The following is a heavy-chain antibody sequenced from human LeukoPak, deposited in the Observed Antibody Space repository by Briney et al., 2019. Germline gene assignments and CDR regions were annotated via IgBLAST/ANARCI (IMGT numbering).Heavy chain of an antibody. CDR1: GYTFTSYD. D-gene: IGHD6-13*01. Sequence: ASVKVSRKASGYTFTSYDINWVRQATGQGLEWMGWMNPNSGNTGYAQKFQGRVTITRNTSISTAYMELSSLRSEDTAVYYCASSRSWYAQYYFDYWGQGTLVTVSS. J-gene: IGHJ4*02. CDR3: ASSRSWYAQYYFDY. CDR2: MNPNSGNT. V-gene: IGHV1-8*03.